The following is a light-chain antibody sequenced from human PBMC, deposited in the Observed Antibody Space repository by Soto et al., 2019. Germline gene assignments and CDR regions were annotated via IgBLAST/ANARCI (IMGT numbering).Light chain of an antibody. V-gene: IGLV2-14*03. CDR1: SSDVGAHNY. J-gene: IGLJ2*01. CDR3: SSYTYTSTLVI. CDR2: DVS. Sequence: QSVLTQPASVSGSPEQSIAISCTGTSSDVGAHNYVSWYQQHPGKAPKLIIYDVSNRPSGVSTRFSAFKSGNTASLTISGLQAEDEADYYCSSYTYTSTLVIFGGGTKLTVL.